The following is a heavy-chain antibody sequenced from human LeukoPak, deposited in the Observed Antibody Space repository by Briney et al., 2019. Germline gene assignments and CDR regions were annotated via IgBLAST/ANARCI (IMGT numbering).Heavy chain of an antibody. J-gene: IGHJ4*02. CDR1: GFTFSSYS. CDR3: ARDQGGSHSY. V-gene: IGHV3-48*02. CDR2: ISSSSSTI. D-gene: IGHD1-26*01. Sequence: PGGSLRLSCAAAGFTFSSYSMNWVRQAPGKGLEWVSYISSSSSTIYYADSVKGRFTISRDNAKNSLYLQMSSLRDEDTAVYYCARDQGGSHSYWGQGTLVTVS.